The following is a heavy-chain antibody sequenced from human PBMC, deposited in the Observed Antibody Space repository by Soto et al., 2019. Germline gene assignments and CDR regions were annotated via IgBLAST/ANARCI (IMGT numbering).Heavy chain of an antibody. D-gene: IGHD6-19*01. CDR1: GGSISSYY. CDR2: IYYSGST. Sequence: QVQLQESGPGLVKPSETLSLTCTVSGGSISSYYWSWIRQPPGKGLEWIGYIYYSGSTNYNPSLKSRVTISVDTSKNQFSLKLSSVTAADTAVYYCARHVRAVAAPRYFDLWGRGTLVTVSS. J-gene: IGHJ2*01. CDR3: ARHVRAVAAPRYFDL. V-gene: IGHV4-59*08.